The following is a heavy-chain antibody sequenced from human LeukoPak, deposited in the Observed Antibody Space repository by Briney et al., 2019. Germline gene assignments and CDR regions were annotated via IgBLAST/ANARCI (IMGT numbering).Heavy chain of an antibody. Sequence: ASVKVSCKTSGYTFTSYGINWVRQAPGQGLEWMGRISAHNGNANYAQKFQGRVTMTTDTLATTAYMELSSLRSEDTAVYYCARSKDIVVVPAATECWFDPLGQGTLVTVSS. CDR2: ISAHNGNA. V-gene: IGHV1-18*01. J-gene: IGHJ5*02. D-gene: IGHD2-2*01. CDR1: GYTFTSYG. CDR3: ARSKDIVVVPAATECWFDP.